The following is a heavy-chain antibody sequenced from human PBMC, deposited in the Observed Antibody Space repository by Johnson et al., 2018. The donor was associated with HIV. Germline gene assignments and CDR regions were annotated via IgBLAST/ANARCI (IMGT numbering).Heavy chain of an antibody. D-gene: IGHD3-3*01. CDR3: ARGPILEWLSGDGFDM. Sequence: QMLLVESGGGVVQPGRSLRLSCAASGFTFSSYAMHWVRQAPGKGLEWVAVISYDGSNKYYADSVKGRFTVSRDNSKNTLYLQMNSLRAEDTAMYYCARGPILEWLSGDGFDMWGQGTKVTV. CDR1: GFTFSSYA. J-gene: IGHJ3*02. V-gene: IGHV3-30*04. CDR2: ISYDGSNK.